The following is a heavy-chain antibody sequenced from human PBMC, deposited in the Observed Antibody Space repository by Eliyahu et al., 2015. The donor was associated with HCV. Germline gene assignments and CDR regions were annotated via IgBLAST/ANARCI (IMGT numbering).Heavy chain of an antibody. CDR1: GXSISTYY. J-gene: IGHJ5*02. CDR3: ASGGGGTAVAGTGGWFDP. D-gene: IGHD6-19*01. Sequence: QVQLQESGPGLVKPSDTLSLTCTVSGXSISTYYWGWIRQPPGKGLEWIGXIHYSGXTNYNPPLKSRVTISVDTSKNQFSLKVTSVTAADTAVYYCASGGGGTAVAGTGGWFDPWGQGTLVTVSS. V-gene: IGHV4-59*07. CDR2: IHYSGXT.